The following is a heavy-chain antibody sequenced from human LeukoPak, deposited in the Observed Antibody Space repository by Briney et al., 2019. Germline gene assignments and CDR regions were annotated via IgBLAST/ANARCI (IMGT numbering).Heavy chain of an antibody. CDR1: GFTFSSYG. D-gene: IGHD5-18*01. Sequence: GGSLRLSCAASGFTFSSYGMHWVRQAPGKGLEWVAVISYDGSNKYYADSVKGRFTISRDNSKNTLYLQMNSLRAEDTAVYYCARELSEIQLWFTDYWGQGTLVTVSS. CDR3: ARELSEIQLWFTDY. V-gene: IGHV3-30*03. CDR2: ISYDGSNK. J-gene: IGHJ4*02.